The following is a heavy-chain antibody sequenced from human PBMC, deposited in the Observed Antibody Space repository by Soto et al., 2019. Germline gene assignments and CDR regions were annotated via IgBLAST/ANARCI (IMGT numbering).Heavy chain of an antibody. CDR3: AKGPGYSSCWTRQYFQH. V-gene: IGHV3-30*18. D-gene: IGHD6-19*01. J-gene: IGHJ1*01. CDR2: ISYDGSNK. Sequence: QVQLVESGGGVVQPGRSLRLSCAASGFTFSSYGMHWVRQAPGKGLEWVAVISYDGSNKYYADSVKGRFTISRDNSKNTLYLQMNSLRAEDTAVYYCAKGPGYSSCWTRQYFQHWGQGTLVTVSS. CDR1: GFTFSSYG.